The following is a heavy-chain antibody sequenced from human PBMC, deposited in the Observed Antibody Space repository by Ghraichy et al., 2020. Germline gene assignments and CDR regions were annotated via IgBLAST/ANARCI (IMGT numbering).Heavy chain of an antibody. CDR2: ISGSGGST. J-gene: IGHJ4*02. CDR1: GFTFSSYA. Sequence: GGSLRLSCAASGFTFSSYAMSWVRQAPGKGLEWVSAISGSGGSTYYADSVKGRFTISRDNSKNTLYLQMNSLRAEDTAVYYCAKDGGSYYAHGIDYWGQGTLVTVSS. CDR3: AKDGGSYYAHGIDY. V-gene: IGHV3-23*01. D-gene: IGHD1-26*01.